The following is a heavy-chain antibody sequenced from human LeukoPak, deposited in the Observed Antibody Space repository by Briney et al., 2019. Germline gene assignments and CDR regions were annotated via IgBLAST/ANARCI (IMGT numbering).Heavy chain of an antibody. CDR3: ARSSDSSSPPGVDY. CDR1: GFTFSSYS. V-gene: IGHV4-34*01. J-gene: IGHJ4*02. CDR2: INHSGST. Sequence: SGGSLRLSCAASGFTFSSYSMNWIRQPPGKGLEWIGEINHSGSTNYNPSLKSRVTISVDTSKNQFSLKLSSVTAADTAVYYCARSSDSSSPPGVDYWGQGTLVTVSS. D-gene: IGHD6-13*01.